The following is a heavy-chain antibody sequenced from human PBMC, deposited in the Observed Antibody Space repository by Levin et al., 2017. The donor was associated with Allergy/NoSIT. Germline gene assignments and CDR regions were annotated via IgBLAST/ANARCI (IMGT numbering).Heavy chain of an antibody. Sequence: GESLKISCAASGFTFSSYGMHWVRQAPGKGLEWMAIISYNGNDKYYGDSVKGRFTISRDNSSNTLYLQMNSLRAEDTAVYYCAKGVYHGSRGYCYTIDYWGRGTLVTVSS. D-gene: IGHD3-22*01. CDR3: AKGVYHGSRGYCYTIDY. V-gene: IGHV3-30*18. J-gene: IGHJ4*02. CDR1: GFTFSSYG. CDR2: ISYNGNDK.